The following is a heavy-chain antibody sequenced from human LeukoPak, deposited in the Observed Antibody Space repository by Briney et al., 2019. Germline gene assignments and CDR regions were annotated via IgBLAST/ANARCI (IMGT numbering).Heavy chain of an antibody. CDR2: ISSSSSYI. J-gene: IGHJ3*02. V-gene: IGHV3-21*01. D-gene: IGHD6-19*01. CDR1: GFTFSSYS. CDR3: ARGSKSSGWYFAFDI. Sequence: GGSLRLSCAASGFTFSSYSMNWVRQAPGKGLEWVSSISSSSSYIYYADSVKGRFTISRDNAKNPLYLQMNSLRAEDTAVYYCARGSKSSGWYFAFDIWGQGTMVTVSS.